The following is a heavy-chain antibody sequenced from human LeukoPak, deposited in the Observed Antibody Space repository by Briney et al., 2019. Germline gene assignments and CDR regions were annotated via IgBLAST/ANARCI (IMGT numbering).Heavy chain of an antibody. CDR1: GFTFSNYA. D-gene: IGHD2-15*01. Sequence: GGSLRLSCAASGFTFSNYAMSWVRQAPREGLQWVSAVSGGGGSTSYADSVKGRFTISRDNSKNTIYLQLNSLRAEGTAVYYCAKSGTACSGGSCYSHYFDFWGQGTLVTVSS. CDR2: VSGGGGST. V-gene: IGHV3-23*01. CDR3: AKSGTACSGGSCYSHYFDF. J-gene: IGHJ4*02.